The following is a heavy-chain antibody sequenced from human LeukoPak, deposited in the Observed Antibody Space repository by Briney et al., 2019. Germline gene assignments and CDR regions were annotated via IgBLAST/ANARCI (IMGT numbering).Heavy chain of an antibody. CDR2: IQEDGSEK. Sequence: GGSLRLSCATSAFTFSDFWMSWVRQTPGKGLEWVANIQEDGSEKYYVDSVKGRFTISRDNAKNSLYLQMNSLRAEDTAVYYCARSMVRGGTLDYWGQGTLVTVSS. V-gene: IGHV3-7*01. J-gene: IGHJ4*02. CDR1: AFTFSDFW. D-gene: IGHD3-10*01. CDR3: ARSMVRGGTLDY.